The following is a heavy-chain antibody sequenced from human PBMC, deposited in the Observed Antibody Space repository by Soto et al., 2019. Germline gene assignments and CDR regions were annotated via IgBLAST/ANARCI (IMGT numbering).Heavy chain of an antibody. CDR2: ISAYNGNT. CDR1: GYTFTSYG. CDR3: ARDFRPPYGVRYFDY. Sequence: ASVKVSCKASGYTFTSYGISWVRQAPGQGLEWMGWISAYNGNTNYAQKLQGRVTISRDNSKNTLYLLMNSLRAEDTAVYYCARDFRPPYGVRYFDYWGQGTLVTVSS. D-gene: IGHD4-17*01. V-gene: IGHV1-18*01. J-gene: IGHJ4*02.